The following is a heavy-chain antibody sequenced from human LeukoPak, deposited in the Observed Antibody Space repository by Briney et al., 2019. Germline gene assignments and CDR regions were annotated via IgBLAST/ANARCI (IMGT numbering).Heavy chain of an antibody. CDR3: ARTFSESYYYYGMDV. CDR1: GGSISSYY. CDR2: VYYSGRT. V-gene: IGHV4-59*13. Sequence: PSETLSLTCTVSGGSISSYYWSWIRQPQAKGLEWIGHVYYSGRTNYNPSLKSRVTISVDTSKNQFSLKLSSVTAADTAVYYCARTFSESYYYYGMDVWGQGTTVTVSS. J-gene: IGHJ6*02. D-gene: IGHD1-26*01.